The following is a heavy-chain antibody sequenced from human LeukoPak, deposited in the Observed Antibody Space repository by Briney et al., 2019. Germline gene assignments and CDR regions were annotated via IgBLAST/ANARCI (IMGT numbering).Heavy chain of an antibody. D-gene: IGHD3-3*01. V-gene: IGHV4-31*03. CDR2: IYYSGST. J-gene: IGHJ4*02. Sequence: SQTLSLTCTVSGGSISSGGYYWRWIRQHPGKGLEWIGYIYYSGSTYYNPSLKSRVTISGDTSKNQFSLKRSSVTAADTAVYYCARREWSKYYFDYWGQGTLVTVSS. CDR1: GGSISSGGYY. CDR3: ARREWSKYYFDY.